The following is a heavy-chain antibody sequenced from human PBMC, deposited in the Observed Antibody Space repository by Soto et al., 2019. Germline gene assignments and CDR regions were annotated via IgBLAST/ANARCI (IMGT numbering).Heavy chain of an antibody. D-gene: IGHD6-13*01. CDR3: ARARFIAAAVTLYYYYYGMDV. Sequence: QVQLQESGPGLVKPSQTLSLTCTVSGGSISSGGYYWSWIRQHPGKGLEWIGYIYYSGSTYYNPSLQSRVTISVDTSKNQFSLKLSSVTAADTAVYYCARARFIAAAVTLYYYYYGMDVWGQGTTVTVSS. CDR1: GGSISSGGYY. V-gene: IGHV4-31*03. J-gene: IGHJ6*02. CDR2: IYYSGST.